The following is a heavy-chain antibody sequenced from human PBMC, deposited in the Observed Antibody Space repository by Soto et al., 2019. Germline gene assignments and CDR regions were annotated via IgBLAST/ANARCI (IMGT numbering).Heavy chain of an antibody. CDR1: GDYISSYY. D-gene: IGHD6-19*01. J-gene: IGHJ1*01. CDR3: ARSRSGWNCDS. V-gene: IGHV4-59*01. CDR2: IYYSGNT. Sequence: SETLSLTCTVSGDYISSYYWSWIRQPPGKGLEWIAYIYYSGNTNYNPSLKSRVTISVDTSRTQFSLNLSSVTAADTAVYYCARSRSGWNCDSRAQGTPVPVSS.